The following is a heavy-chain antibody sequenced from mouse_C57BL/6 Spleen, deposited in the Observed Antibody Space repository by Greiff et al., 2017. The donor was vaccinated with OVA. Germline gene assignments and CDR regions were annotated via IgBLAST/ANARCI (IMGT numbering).Heavy chain of an antibody. CDR3: ARVEDYYGSRGENY. Sequence: VQLQESGAELVRPGASVKLSCKASGYTFTDYYINWVKQRPGQGLEWIARIYPGSGNTYYNEKFKGKATLTVEKSSSTAYMQLSSLTSEDSAVYFCARVEDYYGSRGENYWGQGTTLTVSS. CDR1: GYTFTDYY. J-gene: IGHJ2*01. CDR2: IYPGSGNT. D-gene: IGHD1-1*01. V-gene: IGHV1-76*01.